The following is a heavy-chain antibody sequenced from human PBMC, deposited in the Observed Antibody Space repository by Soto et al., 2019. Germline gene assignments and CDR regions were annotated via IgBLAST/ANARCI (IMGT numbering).Heavy chain of an antibody. D-gene: IGHD3-22*01. CDR2: IYYTGST. CDR3: ARGRDYDSSGYYLLAY. J-gene: IGHJ4*02. V-gene: IGHV4-61*01. Sequence: SETLSLTCTVSGGSVTGGTYYWTWIRQPPGKGLEWIGYIYYTGSTNYNLSLKSRVSISLDTSKNQFSLRLSSVTAADTAMYYCARGRDYDSSGYYLLAYWGQGTLVTVSS. CDR1: GGSVTGGTYY.